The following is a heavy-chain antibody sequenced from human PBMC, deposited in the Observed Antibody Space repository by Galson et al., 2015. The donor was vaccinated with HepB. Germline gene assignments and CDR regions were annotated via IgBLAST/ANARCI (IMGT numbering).Heavy chain of an antibody. CDR1: GFTFNNYNNYA. D-gene: IGHD5-12*01. CDR2: ISGSGSNT. V-gene: IGHV3-23*01. Sequence: SLRLSCAASGFTFNNYNNYAMSWVRQAPGKGLEWVSLISGSGSNTYYADSVKGRFTISRDNSKNTLYLQMNALRADDTAVYYCARDIVAKGEYWGQGTLVTVSS. CDR3: ARDIVAKGEY. J-gene: IGHJ4*02.